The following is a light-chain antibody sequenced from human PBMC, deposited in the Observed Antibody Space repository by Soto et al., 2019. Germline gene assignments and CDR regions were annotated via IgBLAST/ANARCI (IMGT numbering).Light chain of an antibody. Sequence: IQMTQSPSSLSASVGDRVTITCQANQAITNSLNGYQQIPGKAPKLLIYGASNLVTGVPSRFSGRGSGTALTFTTSSLQPEDIATYYCQQYHNLPLTFGGGTKVEIK. J-gene: IGKJ4*01. CDR1: QAITNS. CDR3: QQYHNLPLT. CDR2: GAS. V-gene: IGKV1-33*01.